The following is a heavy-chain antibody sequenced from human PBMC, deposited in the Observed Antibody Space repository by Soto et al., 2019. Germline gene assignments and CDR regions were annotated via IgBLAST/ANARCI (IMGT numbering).Heavy chain of an antibody. D-gene: IGHD4-17*01. CDR3: ARANVDYPLYYYYGMDV. CDR2: IIPIFGTA. J-gene: IGHJ6*02. CDR1: GGTFSSYA. Sequence: SVKVSCKASGGTFSSYAISWVRQAPGQGLEWMGGIIPIFGTANYAQKFQGRVTITADKSTSTAYMELSSLRSEDTAVYYCARANVDYPLYYYYGMDVWGQGXTLTV. V-gene: IGHV1-69*06.